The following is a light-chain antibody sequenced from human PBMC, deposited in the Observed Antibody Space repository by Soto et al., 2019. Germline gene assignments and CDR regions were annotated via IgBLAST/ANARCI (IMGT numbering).Light chain of an antibody. CDR2: WAS. CDR3: QQYESTPPT. J-gene: IGKJ2*01. Sequence: DIVMTQSPASLAVSVGDRATINCKSSQSVLYSSNNKNYLAWYQQRPGQPPKLLIYWASTRESGVPDRFSGSGSGTDFTLTITSLQAEDVAFYYCQQYESTPPTFGQGTKLEIK. V-gene: IGKV4-1*01. CDR1: QSVLYSSNNKNY.